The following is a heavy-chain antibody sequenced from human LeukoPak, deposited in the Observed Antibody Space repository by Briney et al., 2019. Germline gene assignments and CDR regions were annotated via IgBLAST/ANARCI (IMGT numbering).Heavy chain of an antibody. CDR3: ARGRDGDYHPSDY. D-gene: IGHD4-17*01. Sequence: SVKVSCKASGYTFTGYYMHWVRQAPGQGLEWMGGIIPIFGTANYAQKFQGRVTITADESTSTAYMELSSLRSEDTAVYYCARGRDGDYHPSDYWGQGTLVTVSS. CDR1: GYTFTGYY. J-gene: IGHJ4*02. CDR2: IIPIFGTA. V-gene: IGHV1-69*13.